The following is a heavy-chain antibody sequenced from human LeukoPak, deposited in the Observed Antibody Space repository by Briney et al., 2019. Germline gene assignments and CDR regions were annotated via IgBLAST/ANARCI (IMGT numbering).Heavy chain of an antibody. D-gene: IGHD3-10*01. J-gene: IGHJ4*02. CDR2: IKQDGSEK. CDR1: GFTFSSYW. CDR3: ASVRGVTYFDY. Sequence: GGSLRLSCAASGFTFSSYWMSWVRQAPGKGLEWVANIKQDGSEKYYVDSVKGRFTISRDNAKNSLYLQMSSLRAEDTAVYYCASVRGVTYFDYWGRGTLVPVSS. V-gene: IGHV3-7*03.